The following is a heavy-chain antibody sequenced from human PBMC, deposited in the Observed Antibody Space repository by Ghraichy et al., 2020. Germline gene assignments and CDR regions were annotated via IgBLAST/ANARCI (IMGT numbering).Heavy chain of an antibody. V-gene: IGHV1-18*01. D-gene: IGHD3-3*01. CDR2: ISADNGNT. CDR3: ARSRVGSQYDRFDY. CDR1: SYTFSSSG. J-gene: IGHJ4*02. Sequence: ASVKVSCKAGSYTFSSSGVSWERQGPGQGLKKEGWISADNGNTKYAEMLQGRVTLTADTSTNTAYMEMKTLRFDDTAVYFCARSRVGSQYDRFDYWGQGTLVTVSS.